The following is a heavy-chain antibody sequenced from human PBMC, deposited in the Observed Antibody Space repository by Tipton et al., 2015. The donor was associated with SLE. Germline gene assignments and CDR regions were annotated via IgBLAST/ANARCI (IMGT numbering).Heavy chain of an antibody. D-gene: IGHD1-26*01. V-gene: IGHV4-61*08. CDR3: AREGRSGSYWGYFDH. Sequence: TLSLTCTVSGGSISSGDYYWSWIRQPPGKGLEWIGYIYYSGSTNYNPSLKSRVTISVETSKNQFSLKLSSVTAADTAVYYCAREGRSGSYWGYFDHWGQGTLVTVSS. CDR1: GGSISSGDYY. CDR2: IYYSGST. J-gene: IGHJ4*02.